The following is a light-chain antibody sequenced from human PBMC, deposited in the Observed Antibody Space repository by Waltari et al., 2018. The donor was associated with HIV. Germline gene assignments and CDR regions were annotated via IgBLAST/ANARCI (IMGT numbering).Light chain of an antibody. CDR3: CSYAGTYTWV. V-gene: IGLV2-11*01. CDR1: SSDVGGYNY. J-gene: IGLJ3*02. CDR2: DVS. Sequence: QSALTQPRSVSGSPGQSVTISCTGTSSDVGGYNYVSWYQQHPTKAPKLTIYDVSKRPSGVPDRFSGSKSGNTAPLTISGLQAEDEADYYCCSYAGTYTWVFGGGTKLTVL.